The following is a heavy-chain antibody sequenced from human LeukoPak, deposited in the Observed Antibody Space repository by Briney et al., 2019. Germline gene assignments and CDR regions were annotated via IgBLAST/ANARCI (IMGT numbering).Heavy chain of an antibody. Sequence: ASVKVSYKASGYTFTSEYIHWVRQAPGQGLEWMGIINPSDGRTTYSPNFQDRVALTRDMSTSTVYMELSGLRSEDTALYYCARGSRFLDFWGQGTLVTVSS. CDR1: GYTFTSEY. J-gene: IGHJ4*02. CDR3: ARGSRFLDF. CDR2: INPSDGRT. V-gene: IGHV1-46*01. D-gene: IGHD2-2*01.